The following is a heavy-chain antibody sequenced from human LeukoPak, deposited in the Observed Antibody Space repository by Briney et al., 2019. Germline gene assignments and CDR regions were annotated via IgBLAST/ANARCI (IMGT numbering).Heavy chain of an antibody. CDR1: GYTFTCYA. Sequence: ASVKVSCKASGYTFTCYAISWVRQAPGQGLEWMGWISGHNDDTNYAQKFQGRVTMTRDTSTSTVYMELSSLRSEDTAVYYCVRDYLMGDSSGPPYDYWGQGTLVTVSS. V-gene: IGHV1-18*01. D-gene: IGHD3-22*01. CDR3: VRDYLMGDSSGPPYDY. CDR2: ISGHNDDT. J-gene: IGHJ4*02.